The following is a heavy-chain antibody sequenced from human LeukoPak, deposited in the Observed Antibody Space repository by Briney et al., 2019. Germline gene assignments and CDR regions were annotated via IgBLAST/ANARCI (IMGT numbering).Heavy chain of an antibody. D-gene: IGHD6-13*01. CDR1: GYTFTGYY. CDR3: ARSKRPNPVSSSWWHFDY. V-gene: IGHV1-2*02. CDR2: INPNSGGT. Sequence: GASVKVSCKASGYTFTGYYIHWVRQAPGQGLERMGWINPNSGGTNYAQKFQGRVTMTRDTSISTAYMDLSRLRSDDTAVYYCARSKRPNPVSSSWWHFDYWSQGTLVTVSS. J-gene: IGHJ4*02.